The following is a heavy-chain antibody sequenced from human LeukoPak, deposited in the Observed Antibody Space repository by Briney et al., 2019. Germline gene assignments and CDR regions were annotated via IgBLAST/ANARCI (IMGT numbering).Heavy chain of an antibody. CDR1: GYTFTTYY. V-gene: IGHV1-46*01. CDR2: VNPSGGST. J-gene: IGHJ4*02. D-gene: IGHD1-26*01. CDR3: ARAVGATSQFDY. Sequence: ASVKVSCKASGYTFTTYYLHWVRQAPGQGLEWMGIVNPSGGSTPYAQNFQGRVTMARDTSTNTVYMEQSSLRSEDTAVYYCARAVGATSQFDYWGQGTLVTVSS.